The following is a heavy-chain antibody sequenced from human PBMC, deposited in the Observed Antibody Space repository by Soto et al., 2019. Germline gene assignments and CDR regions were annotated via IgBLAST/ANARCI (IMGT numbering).Heavy chain of an antibody. V-gene: IGHV4-39*01. Sequence: SETLSLTCTVSGGSISSSSYYWGWIRQPPGKGLEWIGSIYYSGSTYYNASLKSRVTMSVDTSKNQFSLKLTSVTAADTAVYYCARHIRVCSSGNCWSEQYFQPRGQGTLVTVSS. CDR1: GGSISSSSYY. CDR2: IYYSGST. J-gene: IGHJ1*01. D-gene: IGHD2-2*01. CDR3: ARHIRVCSSGNCWSEQYFQP.